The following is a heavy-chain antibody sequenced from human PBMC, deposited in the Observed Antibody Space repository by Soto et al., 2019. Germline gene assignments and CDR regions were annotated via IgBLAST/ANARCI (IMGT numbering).Heavy chain of an antibody. Sequence: GGSLRLSCAASGFTFSGSAMHWVRQASGKGLEWVGRIRSKANSYATAYAASVKGRFTISRDDTKNTAYLQMNSLKTEDTAVYYCTRHPPLTGEEKRAFDIWGQGTMVTVSS. CDR3: TRHPPLTGEEKRAFDI. V-gene: IGHV3-73*01. J-gene: IGHJ3*02. CDR1: GFTFSGSA. CDR2: IRSKANSYAT. D-gene: IGHD7-27*01.